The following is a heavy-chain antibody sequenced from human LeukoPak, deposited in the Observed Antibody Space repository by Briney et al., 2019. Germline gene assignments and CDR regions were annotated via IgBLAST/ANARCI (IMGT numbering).Heavy chain of an antibody. CDR2: IFYNGGP. D-gene: IGHD2-15*01. CDR3: ARERCSGGSCSRAFDI. CDR1: GDSISNSNYY. J-gene: IGHJ3*02. Sequence: SETLSLTCTASGDSISNSNYYWGWVRQSPGRGLEWLGNIFYNGGPYYNPSFKSRVAISVDTSKNQFSLKLSSVTAADTAVYYCARERCSGGSCSRAFDIWGQGTMVTVSS. V-gene: IGHV4-39*07.